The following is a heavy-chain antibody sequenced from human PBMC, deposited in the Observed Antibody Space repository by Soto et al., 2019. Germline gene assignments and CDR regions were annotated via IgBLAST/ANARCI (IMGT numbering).Heavy chain of an antibody. CDR3: AGKNWNYALHGNYYYYYGMDV. J-gene: IGHJ6*02. V-gene: IGHV4-34*01. CDR2: INHSGST. D-gene: IGHD1-7*01. Sequence: TLSLTCAVYGGSFSGYYWSWIRQPPGKGLEWIGEINHSGSTNYNPSLKSRVTISVDTSKNQFSLKLSSVTAADTAVYYCAGKNWNYALHGNYYYYYGMDVWGQGTTVTVSS. CDR1: GGSFSGYY.